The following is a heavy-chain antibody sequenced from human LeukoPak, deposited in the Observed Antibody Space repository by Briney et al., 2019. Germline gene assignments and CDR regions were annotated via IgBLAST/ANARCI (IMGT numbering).Heavy chain of an antibody. D-gene: IGHD3-22*01. J-gene: IGHJ4*02. CDR1: GGSISSNTYY. Sequence: SETLSLTCTVSGGSISSNTYYWAWIRQPPGVGLEWIGSLSFSGKTHYNPSLKSRVTISMGTSQNQFSLKLTSVTAADTAVYYCAKFSPDYYDNKKYFDYWGQGTLVTVSS. CDR3: AKFSPDYYDNKKYFDY. V-gene: IGHV4-39*01. CDR2: LSFSGKT.